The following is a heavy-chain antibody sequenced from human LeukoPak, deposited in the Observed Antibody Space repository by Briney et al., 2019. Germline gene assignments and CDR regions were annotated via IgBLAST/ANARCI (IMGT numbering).Heavy chain of an antibody. Sequence: SGPGLVKPSQTLSLTCSVSGDPIIIGDYYWSWIRQHPGKGLEWIGYIHYSGSTYYNPSLKSRIIISVDTSKNQFSLKLSSVTAADTAVYYCAREGYDFRSGYGGSDAFDIWGQGTMVTVSS. CDR1: GDPIIIGDYY. CDR3: AREGYDFRSGYGGSDAFDI. J-gene: IGHJ3*02. D-gene: IGHD3-3*01. CDR2: IHYSGST. V-gene: IGHV4-31*03.